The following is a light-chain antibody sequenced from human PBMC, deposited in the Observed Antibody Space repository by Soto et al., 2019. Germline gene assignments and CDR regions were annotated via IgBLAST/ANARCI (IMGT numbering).Light chain of an antibody. CDR3: QQYNNWPLT. J-gene: IGKJ4*01. V-gene: IGKV3-15*01. CDR1: LSVSSN. CDR2: TAS. Sequence: EIVMTQSPATLSVSPGERVTLSCRASLSVSSNLAWYQQKPGQAPRLLIYTASTRATGIPARFSGSGTGTEFTLTISSLQSEDFAVYYCQQYNNWPLTFGGGTKVEIK.